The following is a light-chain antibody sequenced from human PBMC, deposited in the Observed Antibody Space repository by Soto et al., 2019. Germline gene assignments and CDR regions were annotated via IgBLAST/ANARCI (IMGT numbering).Light chain of an antibody. V-gene: IGKV1-5*03. CDR1: QSISTW. CDR2: KAS. Sequence: DIQMTQSPSTLPASVGDRVTITCRASQSISTWLAWYQQKPGKAPKLLIYKASYLASGVPSRFSGSGSGTEFTLTISSLQPDDFATYYCQHYNSYPFTFGGGTKVDIK. CDR3: QHYNSYPFT. J-gene: IGKJ4*01.